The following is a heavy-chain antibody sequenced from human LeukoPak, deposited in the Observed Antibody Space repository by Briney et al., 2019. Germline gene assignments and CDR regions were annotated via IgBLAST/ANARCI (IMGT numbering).Heavy chain of an antibody. J-gene: IGHJ4*02. V-gene: IGHV4-59*01. D-gene: IGHD4/OR15-4a*01. CDR1: GGSISDYD. CDR3: ARHSYLNGCFGY. CDR2: IYYSGST. Sequence: SETLPLTCTVSGGSISDYDWNWIRQPPGKGLEWIGYIYYSGSTNYNPSLKSRATISVDTSKNQFSLNLSSVTAADTAAYYCARHSYLNGCFGYWGQGTLVTVSS.